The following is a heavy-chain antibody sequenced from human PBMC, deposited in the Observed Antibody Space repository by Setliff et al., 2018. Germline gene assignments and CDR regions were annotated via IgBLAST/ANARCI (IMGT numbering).Heavy chain of an antibody. Sequence: SETLSLTCTVSDGSITSGGFYWTWIRQPAGKGLEWIGHISPSGSTTYNPSVKSRVTISLDTSKNQFSLKLTSVTAADTAVYYCARAPQYSNFWYALSWFDPWGQGTLVTVSS. CDR2: ISPSGST. J-gene: IGHJ5*02. CDR1: DGSITSGGFY. D-gene: IGHD3-3*01. V-gene: IGHV4-61*09. CDR3: ARAPQYSNFWYALSWFDP.